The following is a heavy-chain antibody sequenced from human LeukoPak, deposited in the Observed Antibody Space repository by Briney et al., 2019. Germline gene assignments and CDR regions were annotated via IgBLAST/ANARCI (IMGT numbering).Heavy chain of an antibody. V-gene: IGHV3-21*01. D-gene: IGHD2-15*01. CDR1: GFAFSPYS. CDR2: ISPSNTYI. CDR3: ARGCGGNCYLNDY. Sequence: GESLRLSCAASGFAFSPYSMNWVRPAPGKGLEWVSSISPSNTYIYHADSVTGRFTVSRDHAKNSLYLQMSSLRAEDTAVYYCARGCGGNCYLNDYWGQGTLVTVSS. J-gene: IGHJ4*02.